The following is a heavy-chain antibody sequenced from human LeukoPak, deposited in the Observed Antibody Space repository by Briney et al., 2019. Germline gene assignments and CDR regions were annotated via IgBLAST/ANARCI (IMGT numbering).Heavy chain of an antibody. Sequence: SETLSLTCAVYGGSFSDYYWSWIRQPPGKWLEWIGEINHSGSTNYNPSLKSRVTISVDTSKNQFSLKLSSVTAADTAVYYCARGSSLPGDIVVVPAAQGYYYYMDVWGKGTTVTVSS. J-gene: IGHJ6*03. CDR3: ARGSSLPGDIVVVPAAQGYYYYMDV. CDR2: INHSGST. D-gene: IGHD2-2*01. V-gene: IGHV4-34*01. CDR1: GGSFSDYY.